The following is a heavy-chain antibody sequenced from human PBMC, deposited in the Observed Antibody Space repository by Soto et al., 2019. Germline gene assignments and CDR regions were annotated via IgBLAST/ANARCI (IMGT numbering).Heavy chain of an antibody. CDR1: GFSLSTRGVG. Sequence: QITLKESGPTLVNPTQTLTLTCTFSGFSLSTRGVGAGWIRQPPGKALEWLALIYWDDDKRYSPSLKSRLTITKDTSKNQVVLTMTNMDAVDTATYYCAHRPSLHSSGYYDAFDIWGQGTMVTVSS. CDR2: IYWDDDK. V-gene: IGHV2-5*02. D-gene: IGHD3-22*01. J-gene: IGHJ3*02. CDR3: AHRPSLHSSGYYDAFDI.